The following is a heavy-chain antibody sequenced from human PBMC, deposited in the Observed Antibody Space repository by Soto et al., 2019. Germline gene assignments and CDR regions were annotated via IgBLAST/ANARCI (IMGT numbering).Heavy chain of an antibody. Sequence: GGSLRLSCAASGFTFSSYSMNWVRQAPGKGLEWVSYISSSSSTIYYADSVKGRFTISRDNAKNSLYLQMNSLRDEDTAVYYCARDLAPNPSYSNYNLYYYYGMDVWGQGTTVTVSS. CDR1: GFTFSSYS. V-gene: IGHV3-48*02. D-gene: IGHD4-4*01. CDR3: ARDLAPNPSYSNYNLYYYYGMDV. CDR2: ISSSSSTI. J-gene: IGHJ6*02.